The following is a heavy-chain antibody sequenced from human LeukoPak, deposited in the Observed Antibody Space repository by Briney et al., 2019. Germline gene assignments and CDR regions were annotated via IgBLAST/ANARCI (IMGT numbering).Heavy chain of an antibody. CDR3: ARYPPGYYAIDV. CDR1: GYIFSAYW. V-gene: IGHV5-51*01. CDR2: IHSGDSQT. D-gene: IGHD3-10*01. Sequence: GESLKISRKGSGYIFSAYWIGWVRPMPGEGLGWVGIIHSGDSQTRYSPSLQGQVTNSAHKSINTACMQWSSLKASDTAIYYCARYPPGYYAIDVWGQGTTVTVSS. J-gene: IGHJ6*01.